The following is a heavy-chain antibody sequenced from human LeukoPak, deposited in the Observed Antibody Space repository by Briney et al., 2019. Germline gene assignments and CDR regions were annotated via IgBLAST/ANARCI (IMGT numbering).Heavy chain of an antibody. D-gene: IGHD3-10*01. CDR1: GGSFSGYY. J-gene: IGHJ4*02. V-gene: IGHV4-34*01. CDR2: INHSGST. Sequence: PSETLSLTCAVYGGSFSGYYWSWIRQPPGKGLEWIGEINHSGSTNYNPSLRSRVTISVDTSKNQFSLKLSSVTAADTAVYYCARRRRGSGSYHDYWGQGTLVTVSS. CDR3: ARRRRGSGSYHDY.